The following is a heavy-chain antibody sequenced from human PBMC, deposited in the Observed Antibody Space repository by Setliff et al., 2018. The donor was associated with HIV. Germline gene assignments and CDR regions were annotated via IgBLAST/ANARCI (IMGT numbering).Heavy chain of an antibody. CDR1: GSTFGSYA. J-gene: IGHJ3*02. CDR3: AAETLPGQSAFDI. CDR2: TSASGASI. D-gene: IGHD3-16*01. V-gene: IGHV3-23*01. Sequence: PVGSLRLSCTASGSTFGSYAMTWVRQSPGRGLEWVSSTSASGASIYYGDSVKGRLTISRDNSKNTLSLQMSSLRAEDTAFYYCAAETLPGQSAFDIWGQGTMVTVSS.